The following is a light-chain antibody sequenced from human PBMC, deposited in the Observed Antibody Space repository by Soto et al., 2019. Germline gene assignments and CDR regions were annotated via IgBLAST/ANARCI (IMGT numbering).Light chain of an antibody. Sequence: QSALTQPASVSGSPGQSITISCTGSSSDVGGYDYVSWYQHHPGKAPKLMIHDVSNRPSGVSNRFSGSKSGNTASLTISGLQAGDEADYYCSSYTSSSTPDVFGTGTKLTVL. CDR3: SSYTSSSTPDV. CDR1: SSDVGGYDY. J-gene: IGLJ1*01. V-gene: IGLV2-14*03. CDR2: DVS.